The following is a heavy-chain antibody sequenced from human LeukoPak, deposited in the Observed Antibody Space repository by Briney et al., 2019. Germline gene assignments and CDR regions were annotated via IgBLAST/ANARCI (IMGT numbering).Heavy chain of an antibody. V-gene: IGHV4-34*01. J-gene: IGHJ5*02. CDR2: INHSGST. CDR1: GGSFSGYY. Sequence: SETLSLTCAVYGGSFSGYYWSWIRQPPGKRLEWIGEINHSGSTNYNPSLKSRVTISVDTSKNQFSLRLSSVTAADTAVYYCARHAARVGGFDPWGQGTLVTVSS. CDR3: ARHAARVGGFDP. D-gene: IGHD1-26*01.